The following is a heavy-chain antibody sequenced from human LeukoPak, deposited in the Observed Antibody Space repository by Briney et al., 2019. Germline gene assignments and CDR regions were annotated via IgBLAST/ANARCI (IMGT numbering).Heavy chain of an antibody. J-gene: IGHJ4*02. D-gene: IGHD6-6*01. Sequence: PGRSLRLSCAASGFTFSSYGMHWVRQAPGKGLEWVAVISYDGSNKYYADSVKGRFTISRDNSKNTLYLQMNSLRAEDTAVYYCAKDLEYSSSFGYRGQGTLVTVSS. CDR1: GFTFSSYG. V-gene: IGHV3-30*18. CDR2: ISYDGSNK. CDR3: AKDLEYSSSFGY.